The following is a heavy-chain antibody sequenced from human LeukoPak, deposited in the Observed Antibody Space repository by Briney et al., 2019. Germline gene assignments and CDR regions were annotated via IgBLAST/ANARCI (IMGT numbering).Heavy chain of an antibody. Sequence: GGSLRLSCAASGFTFSDYYMSWIRQAPGKGLEWVSYISSSGSTIYYADSVKGRFTISRDNAKNSLYLQMNSLRVEDTAVYYCATYSTRNAREFQSWGQGTLVTVSS. CDR3: ATYSTRNAREFQS. J-gene: IGHJ1*01. D-gene: IGHD4-11*01. CDR1: GFTFSDYY. V-gene: IGHV3-11*04. CDR2: ISSSGSTI.